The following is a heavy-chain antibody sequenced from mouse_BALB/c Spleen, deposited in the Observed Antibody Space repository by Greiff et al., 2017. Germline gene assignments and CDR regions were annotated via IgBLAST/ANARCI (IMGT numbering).Heavy chain of an antibody. V-gene: IGHV5-9-1*01. CDR2: ISSGGSYT. Sequence: EVMLVESGGGLVKPGGSLKLSCAASGFTFSSYAMSWVRQTPEKRLEWVATISSGGSYTYYPDSVKGRFTISRDNAKNTLYLQMSSLRSEDTAMYYCARRGDYGNSAWFAYWGQGTLVTVSA. J-gene: IGHJ3*01. CDR3: ARRGDYGNSAWFAY. CDR1: GFTFSSYA. D-gene: IGHD2-1*01.